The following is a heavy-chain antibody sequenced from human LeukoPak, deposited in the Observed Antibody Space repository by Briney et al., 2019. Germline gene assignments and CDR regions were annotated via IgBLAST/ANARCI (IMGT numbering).Heavy chain of an antibody. CDR2: ISGSGGSP. V-gene: IGHV3-23*01. J-gene: IGHJ5*02. CDR3: AKDAWSEGFDP. CDR1: AFTFSSYA. Sequence: GGSLRLSCAASAFTFSSYAMSWVRQAPGKGLEWVSGISGSGGSPYYADSVKGRLTISRDNSKNTLYLQMNSLRAEDTAVYYCAKDAWSEGFDPWGQGTLVTVSS. D-gene: IGHD1-1*01.